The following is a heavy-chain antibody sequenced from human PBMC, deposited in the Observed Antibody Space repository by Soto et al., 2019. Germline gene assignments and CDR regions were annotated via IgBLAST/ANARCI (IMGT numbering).Heavy chain of an antibody. D-gene: IGHD3-10*01. CDR2: ISAYNGNT. CDR1: GYTFSSYG. V-gene: IGHV1-18*01. J-gene: IGHJ5*02. Sequence: ASVKVSCEASGYTFSSYGIRWVRQAPGQGLEWMGWISAYNGNTNYAQKLQGRVTMTTDTSTSTAYMELRSLRSDDTAVYYCARVHPPLYGSGSSWFDPWGQGTLVTVSS. CDR3: ARVHPPLYGSGSSWFDP.